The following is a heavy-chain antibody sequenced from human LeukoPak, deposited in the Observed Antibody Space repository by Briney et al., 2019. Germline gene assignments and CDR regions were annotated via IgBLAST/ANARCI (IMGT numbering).Heavy chain of an antibody. CDR1: GGSVNNYY. Sequence: SETLSLTCSVSGGSVNNYYWSWIRQPAGKGLEWIGRIYSSGTTKYNPSLKSRVTMSVDTSKNQFSLKLSSVTAADTAVYYCARVITIFGVVTYYYYMDVWGKGTTVTVSS. CDR2: IYSSGTT. D-gene: IGHD3-3*01. CDR3: ARVITIFGVVTYYYYMDV. V-gene: IGHV4-4*07. J-gene: IGHJ6*03.